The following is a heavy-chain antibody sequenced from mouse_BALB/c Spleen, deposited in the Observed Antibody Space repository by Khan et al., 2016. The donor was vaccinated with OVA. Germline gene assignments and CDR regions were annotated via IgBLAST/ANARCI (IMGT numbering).Heavy chain of an antibody. J-gene: IGHJ3*01. D-gene: IGHD2-10*01. Sequence: EVELVESGGGLVKPGGSLKLSCEVSGFAFNSYDMFWVRQTPEKRLEWVATISSTGSYTYYPDSAKGRLTISRDTAKNTLYLQMSSLRSEDTALYYCTRPSYYGNPWFTYWGQGTLVTVSA. CDR1: GFAFNSYD. V-gene: IGHV5-9*02. CDR3: TRPSYYGNPWFTY. CDR2: ISSTGSYT.